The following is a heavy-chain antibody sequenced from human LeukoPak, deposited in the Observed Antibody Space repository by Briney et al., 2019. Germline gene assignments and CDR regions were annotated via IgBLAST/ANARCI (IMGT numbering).Heavy chain of an antibody. D-gene: IGHD2-15*01. J-gene: IGHJ4*02. V-gene: IGHV3-7*01. CDR1: GFTFTSYW. Sequence: GGSLRLSCVASGFTFTSYWMSWVRQAPGKGLEWVANIKQDGSEKYYLDSLEGRFTISRDNAKNSLYLQMNSLRAEDTAVYYCAIIGGESDYWGQGTLVTVSS. CDR3: AIIGGESDY. CDR2: IKQDGSEK.